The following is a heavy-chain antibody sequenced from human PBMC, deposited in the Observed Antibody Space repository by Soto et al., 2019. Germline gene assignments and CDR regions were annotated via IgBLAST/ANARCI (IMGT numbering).Heavy chain of an antibody. CDR1: GFTFSSYG. J-gene: IGHJ4*02. D-gene: IGHD6-13*01. Sequence: QVQLVESGGGVVQPGRSLRLSCAASGFTFSSYGMHWVRQAPGKGLEWVAVIWYDGSNKYYADSVKGRFTISRDNSKNTLYLQMNSLRAEDTAVYYCARDPGIAAAGHYDYWGQGTLVTVSS. V-gene: IGHV3-33*01. CDR2: IWYDGSNK. CDR3: ARDPGIAAAGHYDY.